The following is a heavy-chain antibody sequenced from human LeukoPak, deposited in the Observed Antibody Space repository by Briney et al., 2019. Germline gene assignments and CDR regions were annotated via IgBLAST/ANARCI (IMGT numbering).Heavy chain of an antibody. CDR2: ISSSSSYI. CDR3: ARDPRYCSSTSCYTFYYYYYYIDV. Sequence: NPGGSLRLSCAASGFTFSSYSMNWVRQAPGKGLEWVSSISSSSSYIYYADSVKGRFTISRDNAKNSLYLQMNSLRAEDTAVYYCARDPRYCSSTSCYTFYYYYYYIDVWGKGTTVTVSS. CDR1: GFTFSSYS. D-gene: IGHD2-2*02. J-gene: IGHJ6*03. V-gene: IGHV3-21*01.